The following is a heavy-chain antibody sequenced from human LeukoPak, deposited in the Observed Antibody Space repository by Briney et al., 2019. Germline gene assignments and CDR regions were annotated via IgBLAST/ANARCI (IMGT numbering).Heavy chain of an antibody. Sequence: GGSLRLSCAASGFTFSSYSMNWVRQAPGKGLEWVSSISSSSSYIYYADSVKGRFTISRDNAKNSLSLQMNSLRAEDTAVYYCARVVGAVYYSDYWGQGTLVTVSS. J-gene: IGHJ4*02. CDR3: ARVVGAVYYSDY. V-gene: IGHV3-21*01. CDR2: ISSSSSYI. CDR1: GFTFSSYS. D-gene: IGHD1-26*01.